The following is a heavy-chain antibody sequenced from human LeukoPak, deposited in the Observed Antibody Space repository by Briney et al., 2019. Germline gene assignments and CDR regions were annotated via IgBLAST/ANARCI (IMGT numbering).Heavy chain of an antibody. CDR1: GGSFSGYY. D-gene: IGHD2-8*01. V-gene: IGHV4-34*01. CDR2: INHSGST. Sequence: SETLSLTCAVYGGSFSGYYWSWIRQPPGKGLEWIGEINHSGSTNYNPSLKSRVTISVDTSKNQFSLKLSSVTAADTAVYYCARDCTNGVCSHPWGQGTLVTVSS. CDR3: ARDCTNGVCSHP. J-gene: IGHJ5*02.